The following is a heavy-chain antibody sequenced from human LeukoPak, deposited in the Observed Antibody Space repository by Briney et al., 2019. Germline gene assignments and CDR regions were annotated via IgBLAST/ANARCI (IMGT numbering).Heavy chain of an antibody. CDR3: AREIGDYDILAGSNRPVDV. D-gene: IGHD3-9*01. CDR1: GFTFSYYG. Sequence: GGSLRLSCAASGFTFSYYGMHWVRQAPGKGLEWVAVIWHDGTNKYYGDSVKGRITISRDNSKNTLSLQMNSLRAEDTAVYYCAREIGDYDILAGSNRPVDVWGKGTTVTVSS. V-gene: IGHV3-33*01. J-gene: IGHJ6*04. CDR2: IWHDGTNK.